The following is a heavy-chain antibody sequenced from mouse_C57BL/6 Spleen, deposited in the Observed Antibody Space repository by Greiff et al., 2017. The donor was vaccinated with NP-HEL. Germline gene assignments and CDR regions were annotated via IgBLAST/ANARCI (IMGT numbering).Heavy chain of an antibody. CDR1: GFTFTDYY. V-gene: IGHV7-3*01. CDR3: GRYGTTVGDY. D-gene: IGHD1-1*01. Sequence: EVLLVESGGGLVQPGGSLSLSCAASGFTFTDYYMSWVRQPPGKALEWLGFIRHKANGYTTEYSASVKGRFTISRDNTQCILYLQMNALRAADSSTYYCGRYGTTVGDYWGQGTTLTVSS. J-gene: IGHJ2*01. CDR2: IRHKANGYTT.